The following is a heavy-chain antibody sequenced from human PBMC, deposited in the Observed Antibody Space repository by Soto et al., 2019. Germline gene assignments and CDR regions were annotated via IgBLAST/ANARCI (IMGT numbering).Heavy chain of an antibody. D-gene: IGHD2-21*01. V-gene: IGHV1-69*02. CDR1: GGTFNTYT. CDR3: AITYCRDNSCPRDFDF. Sequence: QVQVVQSGAEVKKPESSVKVSCKPSGGTFNTYTVNWVRLAPGHGLEWMGRFIPILDMANYAQKFQDRVTITADRSTFTAYMELNSLTSDDTXVYYCAITYCRDNSCPRDFDFWGPGTRVTVSS. J-gene: IGHJ4*02. CDR2: FIPILDMA.